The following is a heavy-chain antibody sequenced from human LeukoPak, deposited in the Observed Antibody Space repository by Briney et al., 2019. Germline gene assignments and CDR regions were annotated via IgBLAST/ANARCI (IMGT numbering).Heavy chain of an antibody. D-gene: IGHD6-19*01. CDR1: GGTFSSYA. J-gene: IGHJ4*02. CDR2: IILIFGTA. V-gene: IGHV1-69*06. Sequence: ASVKVSCKASGGTFSSYAISWVRQAPGQGLEWMGGIILIFGTANYAQTFQGRVTITADKSTSTAYMELSSLRSEDTVVYYCASRRDRWVLAYDISSGWYGLDYWGQGTLVTVSS. CDR3: ASRRDRWVLAYDISSGWYGLDY.